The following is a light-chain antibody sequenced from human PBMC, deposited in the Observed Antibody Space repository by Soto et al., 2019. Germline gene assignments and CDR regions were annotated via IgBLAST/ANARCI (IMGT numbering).Light chain of an antibody. CDR3: QNYNSAPQT. CDR2: AAS. Sequence: DLQMTQSPSSLSASVGDRVTITCRASQGISNDLAWYQQKPGKIPKLLIFAASTLQSGVPSRFSGSGSGTDFTLTISSLQPEDVATYYCQNYNSAPQTFGQGTKVEIK. CDR1: QGISND. J-gene: IGKJ1*01. V-gene: IGKV1-27*01.